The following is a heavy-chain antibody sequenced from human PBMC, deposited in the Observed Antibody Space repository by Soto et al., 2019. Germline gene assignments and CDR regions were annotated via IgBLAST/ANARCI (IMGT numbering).Heavy chain of an antibody. V-gene: IGHV4-31*03. Sequence: PSETLSLTCTVSGGSISSAGYYWSWIRQHPGRDLEWIGYIYHSGSTYYNPSLKSRVTISLGTSKNQFSLRLSSVTAADTALYYCAREEPATYYFDYWRQGFLVTVSS. CDR2: IYHSGST. D-gene: IGHD1-26*01. J-gene: IGHJ4*02. CDR3: AREEPATYYFDY. CDR1: GGSISSAGYY.